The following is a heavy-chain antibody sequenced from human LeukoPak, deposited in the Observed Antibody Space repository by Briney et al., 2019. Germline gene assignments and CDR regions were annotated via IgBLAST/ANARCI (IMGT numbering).Heavy chain of an antibody. CDR1: GFTLSGYY. J-gene: IGHJ4*02. Sequence: PGRSLRLSCAASGFTLSGYYMSWIRQAPGEGLEWVSYISSSGSTIYYADSVKGRFTISRDNAKNSLYLQMNSLRAEDTAVYYCARDPRAKVDYWGQGTLVTVSS. CDR3: ARDPRAKVDY. V-gene: IGHV3-11*01. CDR2: ISSSGSTI.